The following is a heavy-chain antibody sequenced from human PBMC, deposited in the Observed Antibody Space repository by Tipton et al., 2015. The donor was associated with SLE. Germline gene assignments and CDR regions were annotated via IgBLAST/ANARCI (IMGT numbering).Heavy chain of an antibody. CDR1: GGSFSDYY. J-gene: IGHJ4*02. V-gene: IGHV4-34*01. CDR2: INHSGST. Sequence: TLSLTCAVHGGSFSDYYLNWIRQPPGKGLEWIGEINHSGSTNYNPSLKSRVTISVDTSKNQFSLKLTSVTAADTAVYYCARGYGDTGYWGQGTLVTVSS. CDR3: ARGYGDTGY. D-gene: IGHD4-17*01.